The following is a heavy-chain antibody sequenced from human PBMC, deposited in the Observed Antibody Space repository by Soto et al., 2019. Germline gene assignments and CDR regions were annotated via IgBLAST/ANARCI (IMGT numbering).Heavy chain of an antibody. D-gene: IGHD3-10*01. Sequence: ASVKVSCKASGYTFTSYGISWVRQAPGQGLEWMGWISAYNGNTNYAQKLQGRVPMTTDTSTSTAYMELRSLRSDDTAVYDCARGVTYYYGSGSYDYYYMDVWGKGTTVTVSS. CDR1: GYTFTSYG. J-gene: IGHJ6*03. V-gene: IGHV1-18*01. CDR3: ARGVTYYYGSGSYDYYYMDV. CDR2: ISAYNGNT.